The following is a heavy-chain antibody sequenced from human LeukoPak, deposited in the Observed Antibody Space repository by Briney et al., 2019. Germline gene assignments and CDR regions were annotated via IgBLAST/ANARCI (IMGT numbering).Heavy chain of an antibody. Sequence: GQSLRLSCAPSGLTFSSYRMHWAPQAPDKGLEWVAAISSDGTNKLCADSVEGRLTISRDHSKHTLYLQMNSLRPEDTSMYYCAKEDFGGSYFDYWGQGTLVTVSS. CDR3: AKEDFGGSYFDY. D-gene: IGHD3-10*01. V-gene: IGHV3-30*18. J-gene: IGHJ4*02. CDR2: ISSDGTNK. CDR1: GLTFSSYR.